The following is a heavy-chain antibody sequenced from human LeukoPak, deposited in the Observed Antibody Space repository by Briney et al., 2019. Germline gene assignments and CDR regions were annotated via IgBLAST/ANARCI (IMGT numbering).Heavy chain of an antibody. V-gene: IGHV1-18*04. J-gene: IGHJ4*02. CDR2: ISAYNGNT. CDR1: GYTFTSYG. CDR3: ARDILWLGDLAPDY. D-gene: IGHD3-10*01. Sequence: ASVKVSCKASGYTFTSYGISWVRQAPGQGLEWMGWISAYNGNTNYAQKLQGRVTMTTDTSTSTAYMELRSLRSDDTAVYYCARDILWLGDLAPDYWGQGTLVTVSS.